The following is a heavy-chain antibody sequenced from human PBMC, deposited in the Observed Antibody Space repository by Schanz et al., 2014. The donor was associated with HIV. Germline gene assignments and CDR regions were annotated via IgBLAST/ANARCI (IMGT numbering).Heavy chain of an antibody. D-gene: IGHD6-6*01. J-gene: IGHJ5*02. CDR3: ARDRVSGSSSSSWFDP. V-gene: IGHV3-7*03. Sequence: EVQLVESGGGLVQPGRSLRLSCAVSGFTFGNYAMHWVRQAPGKGLEWVANIKQDGTEMYYVDSVKGRFTISRDNAKNSLYLQMSSLRVEDTAMYYCARDRVSGSSSSSWFDPWGQGTLVTVSS. CDR2: IKQDGTEM. CDR1: GFTFGNYA.